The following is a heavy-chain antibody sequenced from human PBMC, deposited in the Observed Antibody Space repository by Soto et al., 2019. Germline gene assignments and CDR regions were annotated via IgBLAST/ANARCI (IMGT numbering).Heavy chain of an antibody. D-gene: IGHD4-17*01. Sequence: PSENLYLTCTVSGCSISSGDHYWSWIRQPPGKGLEWIAYISYSGSTYYNPSLKSRVIISVDRSKNQFSLKVRSVTAADTAVYYGARETYGDYVGYFVPWGEGIQGTVSS. J-gene: IGHJ5*02. CDR2: ISYSGST. CDR1: GCSISSGDHY. CDR3: ARETYGDYVGYFVP. V-gene: IGHV4-30-4*01.